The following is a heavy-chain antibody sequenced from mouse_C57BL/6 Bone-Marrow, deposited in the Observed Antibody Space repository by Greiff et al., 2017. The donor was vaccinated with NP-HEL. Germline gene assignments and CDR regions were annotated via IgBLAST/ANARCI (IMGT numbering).Heavy chain of an antibody. CDR2: IDPSDRYT. J-gene: IGHJ4*01. Sequence: QVQLQQPGAELVKPGASVKLSCKASGYTFTSYWMQWVKQRPGQGLEWIGEIDPSDRYTTYNQKFKGKATLTVDTSSSTAYMQLSSLTSEDSAVYYCARGGNDYDFAMDYWGQGTSVTVSS. CDR1: GYTFTSYW. CDR3: ARGGNDYDFAMDY. D-gene: IGHD2-4*01. V-gene: IGHV1-50*01.